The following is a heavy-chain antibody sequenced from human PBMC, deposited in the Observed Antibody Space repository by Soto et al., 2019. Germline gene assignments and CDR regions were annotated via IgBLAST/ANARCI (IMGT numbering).Heavy chain of an antibody. CDR3: ATGYCSSVTCYNFDF. D-gene: IGHD2-2*03. CDR2: ISGGGDIT. Sequence: GGSLRLSCATSGFAFSSYTMSWVRQAPGKGLEWVSAISGGGDITYYADSVRGRFPISRDNSKSSLYLRMNSLRAEDTDLYYCATGYCSSVTCYNFDFWGQGALVPVSS. CDR1: GFAFSSYT. J-gene: IGHJ4*02. V-gene: IGHV3-23*01.